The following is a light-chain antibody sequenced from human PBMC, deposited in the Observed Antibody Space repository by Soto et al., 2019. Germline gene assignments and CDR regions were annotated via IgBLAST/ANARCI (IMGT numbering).Light chain of an antibody. CDR3: QQYGSSPGT. V-gene: IGKV3-20*01. Sequence: EIVLTQSPGTLSLSPGERATLSCRASQSVSSSYLAWYQQKPGQAPRLLIYGASSRATGIPDRFSGSGSGIDFTLTISRLEPADCAVYYCQQYGSSPGTFGQGTKVEIK. J-gene: IGKJ1*01. CDR2: GAS. CDR1: QSVSSSY.